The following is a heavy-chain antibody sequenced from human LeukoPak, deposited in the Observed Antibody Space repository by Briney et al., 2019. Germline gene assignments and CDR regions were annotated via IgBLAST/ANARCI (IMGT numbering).Heavy chain of an antibody. CDR1: GFTFTNYG. D-gene: IGHD3-10*01. CDR2: ITYDGYYK. J-gene: IGHJ4*02. V-gene: IGHV3-30*03. CDR3: ARDLSPVVRASPMGY. Sequence: PGGSLRLSCAASGFTFTNYGMHWVRQAPGKGLEGVALITYDGYYKYYSDSVTGRFTISSDTSKNTLYLQMNSLSAEDTAVYYCARDLSPVVRASPMGYWGQGTPVTVSS.